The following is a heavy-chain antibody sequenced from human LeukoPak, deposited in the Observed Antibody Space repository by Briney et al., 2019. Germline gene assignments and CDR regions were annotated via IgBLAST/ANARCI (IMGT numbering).Heavy chain of an antibody. D-gene: IGHD6-13*01. J-gene: IGHJ4*02. CDR3: ARLIATTGDLNFGY. V-gene: IGHV4-59*08. CDR2: IYYSGST. CDR1: GGSISNYY. Sequence: NPSETLSLTCTVSGGSISNYYWSWIRLPPGKGLEWIGYIYYSGSTNYNPSLKRRVTISVDTSKNQFSLKLSSVTAADTAVYYCARLIATTGDLNFGYWGQGALVTVSS.